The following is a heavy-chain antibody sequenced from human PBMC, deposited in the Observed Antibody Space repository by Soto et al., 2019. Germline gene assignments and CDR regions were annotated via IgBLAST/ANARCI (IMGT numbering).Heavy chain of an antibody. CDR1: GFTFSSYA. D-gene: IGHD3-3*01. CDR2: ISGGGDST. V-gene: IGHV3-23*01. Sequence: EGQLLQSGGGLVQPGGSLRLSCAASGFTFSSYAMNWVRQAPGKGLEWVSAISGGGDSTFYADSVKGRFTISRDNAKNTVYLQMNSLRAEDTAIFYCAKESQLTIFGVALGSFDIWGQGTMVTVSS. CDR3: AKESQLTIFGVALGSFDI. J-gene: IGHJ3*02.